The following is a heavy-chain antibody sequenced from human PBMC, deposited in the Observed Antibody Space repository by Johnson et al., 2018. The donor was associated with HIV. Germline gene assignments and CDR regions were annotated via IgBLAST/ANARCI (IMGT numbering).Heavy chain of an antibody. CDR2: LSSSGSTI. J-gene: IGHJ3*02. CDR1: GFTFSDYY. CDR3: ARGLGDSSGYTDAFDI. D-gene: IGHD3-22*01. V-gene: IGHV3-11*01. Sequence: QVQLVESGGGLVKPGGSLRLSCAASGFTFSDYYMSWIRQAPGKGLEWVSYLSSSGSTIYYADSVKGRFPISRDNSKNTLYLQMNSLRAEDTAVYYCARGLGDSSGYTDAFDIWGQGTMVTVSS.